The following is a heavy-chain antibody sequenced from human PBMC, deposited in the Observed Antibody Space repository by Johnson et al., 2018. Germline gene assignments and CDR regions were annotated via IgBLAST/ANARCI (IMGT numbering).Heavy chain of an antibody. Sequence: QVQLQESGPGLVKPSETLSLTCTVSDGSISSYFWNWIRQPPGRGLEWVGYVYYSGSSGNTNYNPPLQSRVTLSVDTSKNQFSLRLSSVTAADTAVDYCAGERSRGMDVWGQGTTVIVSS. CDR3: AGERSRGMDV. V-gene: IGHV4-59*01. CDR1: DGSISSYF. CDR2: VYYSGSSGNT. J-gene: IGHJ6*02.